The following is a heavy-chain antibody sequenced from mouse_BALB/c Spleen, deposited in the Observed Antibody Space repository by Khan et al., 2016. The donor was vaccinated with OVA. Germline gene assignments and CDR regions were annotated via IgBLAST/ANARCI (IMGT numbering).Heavy chain of an antibody. Sequence: QVQLKQSGAELVRPGVSVKISCKGSGYTFTDFTMHWVRQSHGMSLEWIGVISTYYGHATYNQEFKDKATLTVDKSSSTASLELARLTSEDSAIYYCTRGGRGTRFAYWGQGTLVTVSA. CDR2: ISTYYGHA. V-gene: IGHV1S137*01. D-gene: IGHD1-3*01. CDR1: GYTFTDFT. CDR3: TRGGRGTRFAY. J-gene: IGHJ3*01.